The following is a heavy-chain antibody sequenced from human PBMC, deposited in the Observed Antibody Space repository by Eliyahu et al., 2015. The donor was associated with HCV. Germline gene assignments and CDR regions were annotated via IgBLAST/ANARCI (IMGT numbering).Heavy chain of an antibody. CDR3: EGKLEFGELLPGVDAFDI. Sequence: GGGLVKPGRSLRLSCTASGFTFGDYAMSWFRQAPGKGLEWVGFIRSKAYGGTTEYAASVKGRFTISRDDSKSIAYLQMNSLKTEDTAVYYCEGKLEFGELLPGVDAFDIWGQGTMVTVSS. D-gene: IGHD3-10*01. V-gene: IGHV3-49*05. CDR2: IRSKAYGGTT. CDR1: GFTFGDYA. J-gene: IGHJ3*02.